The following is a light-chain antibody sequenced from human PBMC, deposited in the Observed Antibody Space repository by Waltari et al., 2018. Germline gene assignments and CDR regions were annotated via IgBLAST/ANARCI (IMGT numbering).Light chain of an antibody. V-gene: IGLV8-61*01. J-gene: IGLJ3*02. CDR2: KGN. CDR1: SGPLSTTSY. CDR3: SLYMGSGIWV. Sequence: QTVVTPEPSLSVSPGGTVTLTCTLSSGPLSTTSYATWYQQTPGQAPRTLVYKGNSRSSGVPDRFSGSILGNKAALTITGAQADDECDYYCSLYMGSGIWVFGGGTKLTVL.